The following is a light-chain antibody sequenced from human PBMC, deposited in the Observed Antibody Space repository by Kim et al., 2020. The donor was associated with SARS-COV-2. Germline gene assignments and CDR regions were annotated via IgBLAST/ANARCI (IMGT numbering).Light chain of an antibody. CDR2: DAS. V-gene: IGKV1-33*01. J-gene: IGKJ4*02. CDR3: QQYDNGPLT. CDR1: QDIAKY. Sequence: DIQMTQSPSSLSASVGDRVTITCQASQDIAKYLNWYQHKPGKPPKLLIYDASNLETGVPSRFSGSGSGTDYTVTISNVQPEDAATFYCQQYDNGPLTFGGGTKVDIK.